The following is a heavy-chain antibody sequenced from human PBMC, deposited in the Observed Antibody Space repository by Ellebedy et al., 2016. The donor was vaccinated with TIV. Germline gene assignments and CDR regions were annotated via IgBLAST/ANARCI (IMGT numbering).Heavy chain of an antibody. CDR1: GYTFTSYG. Sequence: AASVKVSCKASGYTFTSYGISWVRQAPAQGLEWMVWISAYNGNTNYAQKLQGKVTMTTDTSTSTAYMELRSLRSDDTAVYYCARDRDGSSSSDFQHWGPGTLVTVSS. V-gene: IGHV1-18*04. CDR3: ARDRDGSSSSDFQH. J-gene: IGHJ1*01. CDR2: ISAYNGNT. D-gene: IGHD6-6*01.